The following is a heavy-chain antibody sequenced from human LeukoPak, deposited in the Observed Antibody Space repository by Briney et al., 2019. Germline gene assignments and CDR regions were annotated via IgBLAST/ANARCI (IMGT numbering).Heavy chain of an antibody. Sequence: PGGSLRLSCAASGFTLSTYGMYWVRQAPGKGLEWVAVIWNDGSNKHYADSVKGRFTISRDNSKNTLDLQMNSLRAEDTAVYYCAKAAYDSSGYPYDAFDIWGQGTMVTVSS. CDR3: AKAAYDSSGYPYDAFDI. J-gene: IGHJ3*02. CDR1: GFTLSTYG. CDR2: IWNDGSNK. V-gene: IGHV3-33*06. D-gene: IGHD3-22*01.